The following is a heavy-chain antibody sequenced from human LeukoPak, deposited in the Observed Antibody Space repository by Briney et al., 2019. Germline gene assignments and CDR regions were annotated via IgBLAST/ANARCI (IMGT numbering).Heavy chain of an antibody. CDR2: IYHSGST. D-gene: IGHD3-9*01. J-gene: IGHJ4*02. V-gene: IGHV4-30-2*01. CDR3: ARGRLDYFDY. Sequence: SETLSLTCAVSGGSISSGGYSWSWIRQPPGKGLEWIGYIYHSGSTCYNPSLKSRVTISVDRSKNQFSLKLSSVTAADTAVYYCARGRLDYFDYWGQGTLVTVSS. CDR1: GGSISSGGYS.